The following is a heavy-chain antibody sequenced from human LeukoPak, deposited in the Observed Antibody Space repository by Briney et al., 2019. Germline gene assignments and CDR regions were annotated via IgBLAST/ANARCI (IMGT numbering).Heavy chain of an antibody. CDR2: INHSGST. D-gene: IGHD3-10*01. J-gene: IGHJ4*02. Sequence: SETLSLTCTFYGGSLSSGDYYWSWIRQPPGKGLEWTGEINHSGSTNYNPSLKSRVTISVDTSKNQFSLKLSSVTAADTAVYYCRVRRSPLCYFDYWGQGTLVTVSS. CDR3: RVRRSPLCYFDY. V-gene: IGHV4-34*01. CDR1: GGSLSSGDYY.